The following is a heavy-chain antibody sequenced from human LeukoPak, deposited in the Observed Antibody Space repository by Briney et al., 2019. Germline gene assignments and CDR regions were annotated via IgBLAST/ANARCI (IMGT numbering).Heavy chain of an antibody. CDR2: ISSSCSTI. J-gene: IGHJ4*02. CDR3: ARDLRVDVYWWLFHDY. Sequence: GGSLRLSCAASGFTFRSYEMNWVRQAPGKGREWVSYISSSCSTIYYADSVKGRFTISRDNAKNSLYLQMNSLRAEDTAVYYCARDLRVDVYWWLFHDYWGQGTLVTVSS. CDR1: GFTFRSYE. D-gene: IGHD3-22*01. V-gene: IGHV3-48*03.